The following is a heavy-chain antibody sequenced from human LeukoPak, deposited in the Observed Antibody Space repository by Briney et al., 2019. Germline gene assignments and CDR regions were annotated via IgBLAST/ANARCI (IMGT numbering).Heavy chain of an antibody. CDR3: ASKYGSAPNWFDP. V-gene: IGHV4-34*01. CDR1: GGSFSGYY. J-gene: IGHJ5*02. Sequence: SETLSLTCAVYGGSFSGYYWSWIRQPPGKGLEWIGEINHSGSTNYNPSLKSRVTISVDTSKNQFSLKLSSVTAADTAVYCCASKYGSAPNWFDPWGQGTLVTVSS. D-gene: IGHD3-10*01. CDR2: INHSGST.